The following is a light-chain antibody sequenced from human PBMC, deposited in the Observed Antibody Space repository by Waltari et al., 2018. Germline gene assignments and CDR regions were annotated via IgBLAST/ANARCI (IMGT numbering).Light chain of an antibody. V-gene: IGLV3-19*01. CDR1: SLRIYS. Sequence: SSDLTQAPSLSVALGQPVSITCPGTSLRIYSATWYQKRPGQAPILVLYGPDNRPSGIPDLFSGSTSGNTASLTITGAQAEDEADYYCHSRETFSTRLFGGGTRLTV. CDR2: GPD. J-gene: IGLJ2*01. CDR3: HSRETFSTRL.